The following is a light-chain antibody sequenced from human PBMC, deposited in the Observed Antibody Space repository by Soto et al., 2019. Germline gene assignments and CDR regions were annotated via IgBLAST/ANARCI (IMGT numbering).Light chain of an antibody. CDR1: QSISDW. V-gene: IGKV1-5*01. CDR2: DAS. CDR3: QQHNSSPWT. J-gene: IGKJ1*01. Sequence: DIQMTQSPSTLSASVGDRVTITCRASQSISDWLAWFQQKPGKAPKVLIYDASTLESGVPSRFSGSGSGTEFTLTISSLQPEDSATYYCQQHNSSPWTFGQGTMVEIK.